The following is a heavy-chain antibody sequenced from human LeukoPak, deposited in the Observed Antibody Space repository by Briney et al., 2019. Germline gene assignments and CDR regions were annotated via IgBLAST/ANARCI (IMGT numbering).Heavy chain of an antibody. J-gene: IGHJ3*02. CDR2: ISGSGGST. CDR3: AKDLYRAVAGSGDDAFDI. D-gene: IGHD6-19*01. Sequence: GGSLRLSCAASGFTFSSYAMSWVRQAPGKGLEWVSAISGSGGSTYYADSVKGRFTISRDNSKNTLYLQMNSLRAEDTAVYYCAKDLYRAVAGSGDDAFDIWGQGTMVTVSS. CDR1: GFTFSSYA. V-gene: IGHV3-23*01.